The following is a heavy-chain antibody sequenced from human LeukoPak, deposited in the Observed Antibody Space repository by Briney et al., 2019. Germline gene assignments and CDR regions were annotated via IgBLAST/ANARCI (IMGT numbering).Heavy chain of an antibody. J-gene: IGHJ4*02. CDR3: ARVGCSSTSCYFPFDY. CDR2: ISAYNGNT. D-gene: IGHD2-2*01. CDR1: GYTFTSYG. V-gene: IGHV1-18*01. Sequence: ASVKVSCKASGYTFTSYGISWVRQAPGQGLEWMGWISAYNGNTNYAQKLQGRVTMTTDTSTSTAYMELRSLRSDDTAVYYCARVGCSSTSCYFPFDYWGQGTLVTVSS.